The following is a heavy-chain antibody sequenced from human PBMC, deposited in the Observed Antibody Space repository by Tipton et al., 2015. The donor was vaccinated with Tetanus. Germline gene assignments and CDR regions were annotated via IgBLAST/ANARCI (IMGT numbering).Heavy chain of an antibody. D-gene: IGHD7-27*01. J-gene: IGHJ4*02. CDR1: DFAFPDAW. Sequence: SLRLSCAASDFAFPDAWMNWVRQAPGKGLEWVARIKTKTDGGTTDYAPPVRGRFIVSRDDSNNMVHLQMDGLRTEDTAIYSCTTWGFWGQGTLVAVSS. CDR3: TTWGF. V-gene: IGHV3-15*07. CDR2: IKTKTDGGTT.